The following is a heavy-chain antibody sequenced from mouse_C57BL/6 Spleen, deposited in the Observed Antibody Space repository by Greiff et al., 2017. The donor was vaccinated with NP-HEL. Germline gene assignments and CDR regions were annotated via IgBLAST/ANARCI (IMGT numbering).Heavy chain of an antibody. V-gene: IGHV2-2*01. CDR2: IWSGGST. CDR3: ASFYYYGRGAMDY. J-gene: IGHJ4*01. CDR1: GFSLTSYG. D-gene: IGHD1-1*01. Sequence: VQLKQSGPGLVQPSQSLSITCTVSGFSLTSYGVHWVRQSPGKGLEWLGVIWSGGSTDYNAAFISRLSISKDNSKSQVFFKMNSLQADDTAIYYCASFYYYGRGAMDYWGQGTSVTVSS.